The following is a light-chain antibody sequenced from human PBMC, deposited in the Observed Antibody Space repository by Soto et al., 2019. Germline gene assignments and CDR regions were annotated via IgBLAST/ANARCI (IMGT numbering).Light chain of an antibody. CDR3: QQYDNLPLT. J-gene: IGKJ4*01. V-gene: IGKV1-39*01. CDR1: QSISTY. Sequence: DIHITQSPSSLSAAVGDRVSITCRASQSISTYLNWYQQKPGKAPKLLILVASTLPSGVPSRFSGSGSGTDFTLTISSLQPEDFATYYCQQYDNLPLTFGGGTKVDIK. CDR2: VAS.